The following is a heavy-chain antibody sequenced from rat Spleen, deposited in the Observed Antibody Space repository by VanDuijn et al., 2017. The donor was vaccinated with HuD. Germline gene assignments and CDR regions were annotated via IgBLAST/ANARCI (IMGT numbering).Heavy chain of an antibody. J-gene: IGHJ2*01. CDR3: ARADVAGLSTDGI. V-gene: IGHV2-15*01. CDR2: IWGDGST. CDR1: GFSLISYA. D-gene: IGHD1-2*01. Sequence: QVQLKESGPGLVQPSQTLSLTCTVSGFSLISYAVNWVRQPPGKGLEWMGGIWGDGSTNYNSALKSRLSISRDPSKSQVFLKMNSLQTEDTATYFCARADVAGLSTDGIWGQGIMVTVSS.